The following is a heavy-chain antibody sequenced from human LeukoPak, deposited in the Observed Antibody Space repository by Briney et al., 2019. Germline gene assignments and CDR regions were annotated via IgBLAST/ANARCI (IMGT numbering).Heavy chain of an antibody. V-gene: IGHV4-38-2*02. J-gene: IGHJ4*02. Sequence: SETLSLTCAVSGYSISSGYCWGWIRQPPGKGLEWIGSIYHSGSTYYNPSLKSRATISVDTSKNQFSLKLSSVTAADTAVYYCARDSTALWFGELLMDYWGQGTLVTVSP. CDR1: GYSISSGYC. CDR2: IYHSGST. CDR3: ARDSTALWFGELLMDY. D-gene: IGHD3-10*01.